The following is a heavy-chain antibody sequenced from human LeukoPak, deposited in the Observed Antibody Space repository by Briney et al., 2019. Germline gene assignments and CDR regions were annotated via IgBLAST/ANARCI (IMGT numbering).Heavy chain of an antibody. CDR2: ISAQHGQT. CDR3: AGDRGKYNIYAFDV. D-gene: IGHD1-1*01. V-gene: IGHV1-18*03. CDR1: GYSENFYG. J-gene: IGHJ3*01. Sequence: ASVKVSCKTSGYSENFYGITWVRQVAGQGLEWMGWISAQHGQTEYAPNSQDRVTITRDTSASTAFMYLSSLRSEDMAVYYCAGDRGKYNIYAFDVWGQGTMVTVSS.